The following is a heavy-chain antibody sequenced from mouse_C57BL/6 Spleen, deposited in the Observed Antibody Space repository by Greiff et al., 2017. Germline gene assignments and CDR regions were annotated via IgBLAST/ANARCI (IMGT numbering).Heavy chain of an antibody. D-gene: IGHD1-1*01. V-gene: IGHV1-52*01. CDR3: AITTEVRCAMDY. J-gene: IGHJ4*01. Sequence: QVQLQQPGAELVRPGSSVKLSCKASGYTFTSYWMHWVKQRPIQGLEWIGNIDPSDSETHYTQKFKDKATLTVDKSSSTAYMQLSSLTSEDSADYYCAITTEVRCAMDYWGQGTSVTVSS. CDR2: IDPSDSET. CDR1: GYTFTSYW.